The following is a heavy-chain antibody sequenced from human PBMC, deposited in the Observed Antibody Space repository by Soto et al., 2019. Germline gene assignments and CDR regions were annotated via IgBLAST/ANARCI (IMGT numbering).Heavy chain of an antibody. J-gene: IGHJ4*02. CDR1: GFTFSNAW. CDR2: SKSKTDVGTT. V-gene: IGHV3-15*01. CDR3: TTVSRASYYY. D-gene: IGHD1-20*01. Sequence: GGSLRLSCAASGFTFSNAWMSCVRQAPGKGLEWVGRSKSKTDVGTTDYAAPVKGRFTISRDDSKNTLYLQMNSLKTEDTAVYYCTTVSRASYYYWGQGTMVTVS.